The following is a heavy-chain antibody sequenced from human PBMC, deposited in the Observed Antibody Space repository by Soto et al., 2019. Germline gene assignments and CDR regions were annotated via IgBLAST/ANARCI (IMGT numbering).Heavy chain of an antibody. D-gene: IGHD2-21*02. CDR3: AKDGCGGDFYYYYGMDV. V-gene: IGHV3-23*01. Sequence: EVQLLESGGGLVQPGGSLRLSCAASGFTFSNYAMSWVRQAPGMRLEWVSDISGSGGGTYYADSVKGRFTISRDNSKNPLYLQMNSLRAEDTAVYYCAKDGCGGDFYYYYGMDVWGQGTTVTVSS. J-gene: IGHJ6*02. CDR2: ISGSGGGT. CDR1: GFTFSNYA.